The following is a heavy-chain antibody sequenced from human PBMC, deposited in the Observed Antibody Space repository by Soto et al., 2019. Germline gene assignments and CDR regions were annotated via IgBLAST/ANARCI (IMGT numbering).Heavy chain of an antibody. D-gene: IGHD5-12*01. CDR2: INHSGST. Sequence: SETLSLTCAVYGGSFSGYYWSWIRQPPGKGLEWIGEINHSGSTNHNPSLKSRVTISVDTSKNQFSLKLSSVTAADTAVYYCARRKIVATILSPLGYWGQGTLVTVSS. V-gene: IGHV4-34*01. CDR3: ARRKIVATILSPLGY. CDR1: GGSFSGYY. J-gene: IGHJ4*02.